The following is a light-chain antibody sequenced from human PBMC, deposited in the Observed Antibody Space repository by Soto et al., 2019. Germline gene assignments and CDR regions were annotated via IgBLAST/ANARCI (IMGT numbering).Light chain of an antibody. J-gene: IGKJ1*01. Sequence: VHMTQSPSTLSASVGYRVTITCRASQTISSWLAWYQQKPGKAPKLLIYDASSLESGVPSRFSGRGSGTQFTLTISSLQPDDFATYYCQPYNSFSGTFGPGTKVE. CDR2: DAS. CDR3: QPYNSFSGT. CDR1: QTISSW. V-gene: IGKV1-5*01.